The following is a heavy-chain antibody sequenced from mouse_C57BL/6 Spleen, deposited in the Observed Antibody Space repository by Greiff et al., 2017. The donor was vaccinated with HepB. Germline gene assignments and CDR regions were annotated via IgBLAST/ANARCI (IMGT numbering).Heavy chain of an antibody. Sequence: QVQLQQSGAELARPGASVKLSCKASGYTFTSYGLSWVKQRTGQGLEWIGEIYPRSGNTYYNEKFKGKATLTADKSSSTAYMELRSLTSEDSAVYFCAMGIGSSGLYAMDYWGQGTSVTVSA. J-gene: IGHJ4*01. D-gene: IGHD3-2*02. CDR1: GYTFTSYG. CDR3: AMGIGSSGLYAMDY. CDR2: IYPRSGNT. V-gene: IGHV1-81*01.